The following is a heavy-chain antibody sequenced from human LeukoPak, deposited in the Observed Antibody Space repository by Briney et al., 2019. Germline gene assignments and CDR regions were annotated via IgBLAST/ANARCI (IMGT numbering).Heavy chain of an antibody. CDR3: AKDPGDYYMDV. Sequence: PGGSLRLSCAASGFTFSSYGMQWVRQAPGKGLEWVAVIWYDGSNKYYADSVKGRFTISRDNSKNTLYLQMNSLRAEDTAVYYCAKDPGDYYMDVWGKGTTVTVSS. J-gene: IGHJ6*03. V-gene: IGHV3-33*06. CDR2: IWYDGSNK. CDR1: GFTFSSYG.